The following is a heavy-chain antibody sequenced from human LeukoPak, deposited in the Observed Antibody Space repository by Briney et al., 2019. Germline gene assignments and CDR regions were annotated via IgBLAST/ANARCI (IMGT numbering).Heavy chain of an antibody. V-gene: IGHV1-69*04. CDR2: IIPILGIA. CDR1: GGTFSSYT. Sequence: SVKVSCKASGGTFSSYTISWVRQAPGQGFEWMGRIIPILGIANYAQKFQGRVTITADKSTSTAYMELSSLRSEDTAVYYCAREKTGTKYYFDYWGQGTLVTVSS. J-gene: IGHJ4*02. CDR3: AREKTGTKYYFDY. D-gene: IGHD1-7*01.